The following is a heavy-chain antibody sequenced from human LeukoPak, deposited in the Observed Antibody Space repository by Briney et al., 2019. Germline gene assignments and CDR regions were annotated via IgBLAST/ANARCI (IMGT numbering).Heavy chain of an antibody. D-gene: IGHD5-12*01. V-gene: IGHV4-38-2*02. CDR1: GGSISGYY. CDR2: GST. J-gene: IGHJ2*01. CDR3: ARERRLRGYSGYDKYWYFDL. Sequence: ETLSLTCTVSGGSISGYYWGWIRQPPGKGLEWIGSGSTYYNPSLKSRVTISVDTSKNQFSLKLSSVTAADTAVYYCARERRLRGYSGYDKYWYFDLWGRGTLVTVSS.